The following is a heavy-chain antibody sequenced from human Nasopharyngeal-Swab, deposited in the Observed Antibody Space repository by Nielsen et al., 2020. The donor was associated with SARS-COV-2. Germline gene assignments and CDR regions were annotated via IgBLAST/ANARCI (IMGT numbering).Heavy chain of an antibody. CDR1: GGSISSYY. Sequence: SETLSLTCTVSGGSISSYYWSWIRQPAGKGLEWIGRIYTSGSTNYNPSLKSRVSISVDTSKNQFSLKLSSVTAADTAVYWCASRGIAAAVLGWFDPWGQGTLVTVSS. D-gene: IGHD6-13*01. V-gene: IGHV4-4*07. CDR3: ASRGIAAAVLGWFDP. CDR2: IYTSGST. J-gene: IGHJ5*02.